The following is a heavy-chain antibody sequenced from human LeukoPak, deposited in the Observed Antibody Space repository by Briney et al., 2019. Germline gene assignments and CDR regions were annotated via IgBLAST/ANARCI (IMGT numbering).Heavy chain of an antibody. V-gene: IGHV4-38-2*02. CDR1: GYPISSGQY. CDR2: IYHSGIT. CDR3: AGTLEAAGIYAFDS. D-gene: IGHD6-13*01. Sequence: SETLSLTCSVSGYPISSGQYWGWTRPPPGKGLEWIGSIYHSGITYNNPSLKSRVTISVDTSKNQFSLKPSSVTAADTGVYYCAGTLEAAGIYAFDSWGQGTMVTVSS. J-gene: IGHJ3*02.